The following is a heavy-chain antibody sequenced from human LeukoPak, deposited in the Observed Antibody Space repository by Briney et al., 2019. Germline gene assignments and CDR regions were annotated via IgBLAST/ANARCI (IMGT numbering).Heavy chain of an antibody. CDR1: GGSISSYY. CDR2: IYYSGST. CDR3: ARGVVPAAIAFDY. V-gene: IGHV4-59*08. Sequence: PSETLSLTCTDSGGSISSYYWRWIRQPPGKGLEWIGYIYYSGSTNYNPSLKSRVTISVDTSKNQFSLKLSSVTAADTAVYYCARGVVPAAIAFDYWGQGTLVTVSS. J-gene: IGHJ4*02. D-gene: IGHD2-2*01.